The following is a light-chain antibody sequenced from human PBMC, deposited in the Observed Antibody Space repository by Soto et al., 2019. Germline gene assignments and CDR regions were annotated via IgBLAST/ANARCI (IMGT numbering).Light chain of an antibody. J-gene: IGLJ1*01. CDR1: SSDVGDNY. CDR3: SAYAGRNTFV. CDR2: EVT. V-gene: IGLV2-8*01. Sequence: QSALAQPPSASGSPGQSVTISCTGTSSDVGDNYVAWYQQHLGKATKRIIYEVTLRPSGVPDRFSGSKSGNTASLTVSALQAEDAADYYCSAYAGRNTFVFGTGPKLTGL.